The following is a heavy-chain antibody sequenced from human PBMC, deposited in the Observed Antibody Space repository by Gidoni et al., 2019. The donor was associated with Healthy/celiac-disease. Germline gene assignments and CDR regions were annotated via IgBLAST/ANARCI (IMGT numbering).Heavy chain of an antibody. Sequence: QVQLVQSGAEVKKPGSSVTVSCKASGGTFSSYAISWVRQAPGQGLEWMGRIIPILGIANYAQKFQGRVTITADKSTSTAYMELSSLRSEDTAVYYCATPGDYYYDSSGYYSWGQGTLVTVSS. V-gene: IGHV1-69*09. CDR2: IIPILGIA. D-gene: IGHD3-22*01. CDR1: GGTFSSYA. J-gene: IGHJ4*02. CDR3: ATPGDYYYDSSGYYS.